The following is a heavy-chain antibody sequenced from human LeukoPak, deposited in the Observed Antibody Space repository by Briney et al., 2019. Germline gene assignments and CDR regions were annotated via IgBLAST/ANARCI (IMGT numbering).Heavy chain of an antibody. D-gene: IGHD2-21*01. CDR3: ARGLDCGGDCYGYYMDV. Sequence: ASVKVSCKASGYTFTSYDINWVRQATGQGLEWMGWMNPNSGNTGYAQKLQGRVTITRNTSISTAYMELSSLRSEDTAVYYCARGLDCGGDCYGYYMDVWGKGTTVTVSS. CDR2: MNPNSGNT. CDR1: GYTFTSYD. J-gene: IGHJ6*03. V-gene: IGHV1-8*03.